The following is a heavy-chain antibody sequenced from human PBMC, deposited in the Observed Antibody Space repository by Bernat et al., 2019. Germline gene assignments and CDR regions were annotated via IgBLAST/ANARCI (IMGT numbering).Heavy chain of an antibody. CDR3: ARRSSSWHFDY. CDR2: MNTDSGRT. V-gene: IGHV1-8*01. J-gene: IGHJ4*02. Sequence: QVQLVQSGAEVKKPGAPVRVSCKASGYTFTNHYINWVRLAAGQGLEWMGWMNTDSGRTGYAQKFQGRVTMTRETSISTAYLEVSILRSEDTTVYYCARRSSSWHFDYWGQGTLVTVSS. CDR1: GYTFTNHY. D-gene: IGHD2-2*01.